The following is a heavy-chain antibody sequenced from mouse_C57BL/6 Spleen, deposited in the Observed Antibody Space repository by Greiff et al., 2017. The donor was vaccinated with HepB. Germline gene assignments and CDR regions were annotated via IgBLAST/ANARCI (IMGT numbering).Heavy chain of an antibody. CDR3: TRRGDYDEGDAMDY. J-gene: IGHJ4*01. CDR1: GYTFTDYE. D-gene: IGHD2-4*01. CDR2: IDPETGGT. Sequence: VHLVESGAELVRPGASVTLSCKASGYTFTDYEMHWVKQTPVHGLEWIGAIDPETGGTAYNQKFKGKAILTADKSSSTAYMELRSLTSEDSAVYYCTRRGDYDEGDAMDYWGQGTSVTVSS. V-gene: IGHV1-15*01.